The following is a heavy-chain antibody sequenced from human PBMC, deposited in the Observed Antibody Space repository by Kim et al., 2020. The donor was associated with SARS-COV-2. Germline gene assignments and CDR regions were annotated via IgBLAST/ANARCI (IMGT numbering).Heavy chain of an antibody. CDR3: ARALGH. D-gene: IGHD3-16*02. Sequence: GGRTKHNPSIQRRVPVSVDMSKNQFSLKLSSVTAADTAVYYCARALGHWGQGTLVTVSS. J-gene: IGHJ4*02. V-gene: IGHV4-4*07. CDR2: GGRT.